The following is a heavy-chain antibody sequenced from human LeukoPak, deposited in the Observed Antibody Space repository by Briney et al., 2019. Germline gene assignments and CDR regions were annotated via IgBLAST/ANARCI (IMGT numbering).Heavy chain of an antibody. CDR3: ARARLGYCSGGSCPGTFDY. D-gene: IGHD2-15*01. V-gene: IGHV4-4*07. J-gene: IGHJ4*02. Sequence: PSETLSLTCTVSGGSISSYYWSWIRQPAGKGQEWIGRIYTSGSTNYNPSLKSRVTVSVDTSKNQFSLKLSSVTAADTAVYYCARARLGYCSGGSCPGTFDYWGQGTLVTVSS. CDR1: GGSISSYY. CDR2: IYTSGST.